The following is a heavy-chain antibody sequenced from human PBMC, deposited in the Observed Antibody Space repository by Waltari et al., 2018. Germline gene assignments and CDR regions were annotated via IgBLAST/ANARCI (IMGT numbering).Heavy chain of an antibody. CDR1: GFVFGDYY. Sequence: QVQLVESGGGLFKPGGSLRLSCAASGFVFGDYYMSWFRQAPGKGLEWISYISSGGSTIYYADSVKGRFTISRDDAKNSLYLQMNSLRAEDTAVYYCARPLSGTYWLYAFDVWGQGTTVTVSS. V-gene: IGHV3-11*04. CDR2: ISSGGSTI. CDR3: ARPLSGTYWLYAFDV. J-gene: IGHJ3*01. D-gene: IGHD1-26*01.